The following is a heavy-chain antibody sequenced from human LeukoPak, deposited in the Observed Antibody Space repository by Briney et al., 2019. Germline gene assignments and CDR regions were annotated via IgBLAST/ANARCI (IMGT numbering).Heavy chain of an antibody. CDR3: CRQYWAY. CDR2: ISGNSGYT. J-gene: IGHJ4*02. V-gene: IGHV3-11*03. Sequence: GGSLRLSCAASGFSFSDNYMSWVRQAPGKGLEWISYISGNSGYTKYADSVKGRFTIYRDNARKSLYLQMNNVTAEDTAVYYCCRQYWAYWGQGTLVSVSS. D-gene: IGHD2/OR15-2a*01. CDR1: GFSFSDNY.